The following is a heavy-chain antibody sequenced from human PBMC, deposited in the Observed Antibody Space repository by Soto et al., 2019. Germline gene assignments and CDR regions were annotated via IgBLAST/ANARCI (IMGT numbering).Heavy chain of an antibody. V-gene: IGHV4-61*01. CDR1: GGSVSSGSYY. CDR2: IYYSGST. J-gene: IGHJ4*02. Sequence: SETLSLTCTVSGGSVSSGSYYWSWIRQPPGKGLEWIGYIYYSGSTNYNPSLKSRVTISVDTSKNQFSLKLSSVTAADTAVYYCASGSYYYGSGSYDYWGQGTLVTV. CDR3: ASGSYYYGSGSYDY. D-gene: IGHD3-10*01.